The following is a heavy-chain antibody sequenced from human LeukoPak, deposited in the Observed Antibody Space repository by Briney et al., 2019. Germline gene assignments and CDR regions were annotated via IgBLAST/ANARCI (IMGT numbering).Heavy chain of an antibody. V-gene: IGHV3-30*03. CDR1: GFTFSDYG. CDR3: ARQDLFDY. Sequence: PGKSLRLSCVASGFTFSDYGIHWVRQAPGGGLEWVAVLSYDGSNKYYADSVKGRFTISRDNSKNTLYLLMNSLRAEDTAVYYCARQDLFDYWGQGTLVTVSS. CDR2: LSYDGSNK. J-gene: IGHJ4*02. D-gene: IGHD2-15*01.